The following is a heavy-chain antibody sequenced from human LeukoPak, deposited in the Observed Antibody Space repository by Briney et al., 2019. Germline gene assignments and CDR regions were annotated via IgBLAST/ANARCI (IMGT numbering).Heavy chain of an antibody. Sequence: PSQTLSLTCTVSGGSISSGGYYWSWIRQHPGKGLEWIGYIYYSGSTDYNPSFKSRVTISVDTSKNQFSLKLSSVTAADTAVYYCARVVLTTVELRFDYWGQGTLVTVSS. CDR1: GGSISSGGYY. J-gene: IGHJ4*02. D-gene: IGHD4-11*01. V-gene: IGHV4-31*03. CDR3: ARVVLTTVELRFDY. CDR2: IYYSGST.